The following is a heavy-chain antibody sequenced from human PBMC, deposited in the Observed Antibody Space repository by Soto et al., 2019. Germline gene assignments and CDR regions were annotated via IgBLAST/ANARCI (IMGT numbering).Heavy chain of an antibody. Sequence: GGSLRLSCAASGFTFSNAWMSWVRQAPGKGLEWVGRIKSKTDGGTTDYAAPVKGRFTISRDDSKNTLYLQMNSLKTEDTAVYYCTTLYNWNERQGRYYYYYYMDVWGKGTTVTVSS. CDR3: TTLYNWNERQGRYYYYYYMDV. CDR1: GFTFSNAW. CDR2: IKSKTDGGTT. J-gene: IGHJ6*03. D-gene: IGHD1-20*01. V-gene: IGHV3-15*01.